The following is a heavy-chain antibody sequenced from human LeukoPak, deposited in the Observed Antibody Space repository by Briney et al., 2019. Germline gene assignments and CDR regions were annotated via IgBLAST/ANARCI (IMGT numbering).Heavy chain of an antibody. J-gene: IGHJ5*02. V-gene: IGHV3-23*01. Sequence: GGSLRLSCAASGFTFSSFAMSWVRQAPGKGLEWVSDISGSGFDTYYADSVKGRFTISRDNSEKTVYLQMNSLRAEDTAVYYCAKERSSSPPFNWFDPWGQGTLVTVSS. D-gene: IGHD6-13*01. CDR1: GFTFSSFA. CDR3: AKERSSSPPFNWFDP. CDR2: ISGSGFDT.